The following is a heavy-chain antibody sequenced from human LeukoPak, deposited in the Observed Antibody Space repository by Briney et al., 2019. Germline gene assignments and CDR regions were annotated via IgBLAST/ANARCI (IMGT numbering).Heavy chain of an antibody. CDR1: GFTFSSYA. Sequence: GRSLRLSCAASGFTFSSYAIHWVRQAPGKGLEWAAVIAYDGGNKYYADSVKGRFTISRDNSKNTLFLQMNSLRAEDTAVYYCARDSSPWYYYDRSGSNGFDPWGQGTLVTVSS. J-gene: IGHJ5*02. CDR2: IAYDGGNK. V-gene: IGHV3-30-3*01. CDR3: ARDSSPWYYYDRSGSNGFDP. D-gene: IGHD3-22*01.